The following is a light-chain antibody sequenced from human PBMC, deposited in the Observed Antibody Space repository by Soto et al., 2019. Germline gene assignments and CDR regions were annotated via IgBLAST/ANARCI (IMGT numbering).Light chain of an antibody. CDR3: AAWDDSLNGPV. CDR2: TDD. J-gene: IGLJ3*02. Sequence: QPVLTQPPSVSGTPGQRVTISCSGGSSNIGSNYVDWYQQLPGTAPKLLIYTDDQRPSGVPDRFSGSKSGTSASLAISGLQSEDEADYFCAAWDDSLNGPVFGGGTKLTVL. V-gene: IGLV1-44*01. CDR1: SSNIGSNY.